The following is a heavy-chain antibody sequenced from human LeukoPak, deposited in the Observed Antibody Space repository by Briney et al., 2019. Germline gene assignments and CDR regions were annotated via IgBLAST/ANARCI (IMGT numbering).Heavy chain of an antibody. CDR2: ISYDGSNK. D-gene: IGHD4-11*01. Sequence: GGSLRLSCAASGFTFSSYAMHWVRQAPGKGLEWVAVISYDGSNKDYADSVKGRFTISRDNPKNTLYLQMNSLRAEDTAVYYCARDWGPTTVLPLTWFDPWGQGTLVTVSS. V-gene: IGHV3-30-3*01. J-gene: IGHJ5*02. CDR1: GFTFSSYA. CDR3: ARDWGPTTVLPLTWFDP.